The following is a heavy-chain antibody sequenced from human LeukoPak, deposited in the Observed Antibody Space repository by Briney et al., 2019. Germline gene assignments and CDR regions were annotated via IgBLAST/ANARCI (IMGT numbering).Heavy chain of an antibody. CDR1: GGCISSYY. D-gene: IGHD6-13*01. V-gene: IGHV4-4*07. Sequence: SETLTLTCTVSGGCISSYYWSWIRQPAGKGLEWIGRIYTSGSTNYNPSLKSRVTMSVDTSKNQFSLKLSSVTAADTAVYYCARDTSSSWYGWFDPWGQGTLVTVSP. J-gene: IGHJ5*02. CDR3: ARDTSSSWYGWFDP. CDR2: IYTSGST.